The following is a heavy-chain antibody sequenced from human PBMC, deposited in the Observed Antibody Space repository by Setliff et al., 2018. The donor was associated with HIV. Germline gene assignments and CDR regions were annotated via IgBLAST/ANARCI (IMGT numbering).Heavy chain of an antibody. CDR3: ARSGYSGSWYLDYYYYYGMGV. D-gene: IGHD6-13*01. V-gene: IGHV1-2*02. CDR1: GYTFAGYY. J-gene: IGHJ6*02. CDR2: INPNSGGT. Sequence: EASVKVSCKASGYTFAGYYMHWVRQAPGQGLEWMGWINPNSGGTSYAQKFQGRVTMTRDTSISTAYMELSRLRSDDTAVYYCARSGYSGSWYLDYYYYYGMGVWGQGTTVTVSS.